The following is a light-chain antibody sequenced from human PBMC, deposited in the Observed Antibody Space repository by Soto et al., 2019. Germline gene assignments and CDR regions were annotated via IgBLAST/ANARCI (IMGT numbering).Light chain of an antibody. V-gene: IGKV3-11*01. CDR2: DAS. J-gene: IGKJ2*01. CDR1: QSVSSY. Sequence: EIVLTQSPATLSLSPVERATLSCRASQSVSSYLAWYQQKPGQAPRLLIYDASNRATGIPARFSGSGSGTDFTLTISSLEPEDCAVYYCQQRSNWPATFGQGTKLEIK. CDR3: QQRSNWPAT.